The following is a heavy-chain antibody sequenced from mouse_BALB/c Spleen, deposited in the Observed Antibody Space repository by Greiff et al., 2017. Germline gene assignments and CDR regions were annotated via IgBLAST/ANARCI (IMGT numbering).Heavy chain of an antibody. Sequence: QVQLQQSGAELARPGASVKLSCKASGYTFTSYWMQWVQQRPGQGLEWIGAIYPGDGDTRYTQKFKGKATLTADKSSCTAYMQLSSLASEDYAVSYYAREVSGRFDYWGQGTTLTVSA. V-gene: IGHV1-87*01. CDR3: AREVSGRFDY. D-gene: IGHD1-3*01. CDR2: IYPGDGDT. CDR1: GYTFTSYW. J-gene: IGHJ2*01.